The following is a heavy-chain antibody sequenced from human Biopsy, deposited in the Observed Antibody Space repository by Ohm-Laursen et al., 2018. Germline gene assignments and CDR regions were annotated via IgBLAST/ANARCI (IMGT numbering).Heavy chain of an antibody. CDR3: ARSGWNFEFDP. Sequence: SLRLSCAASRFTFSDYFMSWIRQAPGKGLEWVSYISSSGITAHYADSVKGRFTISRDNAKNSLYLQMNSLRAEDTAIYYCARSGWNFEFDPWGQGTLVTVSS. CDR2: ISSSGITA. J-gene: IGHJ5*02. V-gene: IGHV3-11*01. D-gene: IGHD6-19*01. CDR1: RFTFSDYF.